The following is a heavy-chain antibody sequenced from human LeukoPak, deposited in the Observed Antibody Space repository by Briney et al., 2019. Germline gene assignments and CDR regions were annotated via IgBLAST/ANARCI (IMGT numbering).Heavy chain of an antibody. V-gene: IGHV3-23*01. D-gene: IGHD3-22*01. Sequence: GGSLRLSCAASGFTFSRSAMTWVRQGPGTGLEFVASIIYSGGATYYADSVKGRFTISRDNSKNTLYLQMNSLRAEDTAVYYCAKTYGSSGYYKGYFDSWGQGTLVTVSS. CDR1: GFTFSRSA. J-gene: IGHJ4*02. CDR3: AKTYGSSGYYKGYFDS. CDR2: IIYSGGAT.